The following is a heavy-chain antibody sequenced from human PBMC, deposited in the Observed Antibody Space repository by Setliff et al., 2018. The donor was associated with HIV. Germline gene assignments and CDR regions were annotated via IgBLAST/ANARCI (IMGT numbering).Heavy chain of an antibody. Sequence: LRLSCAASGFTFSSYSMNWVRQAPGKGLEWVSSISSSSSYIYYADSVKGRFTISRDNAKNSLYLQMYSLRAEDTAVYYCARVFSVGATRVSAFDIWGQGTMVTVSS. J-gene: IGHJ3*02. CDR3: ARVFSVGATRVSAFDI. V-gene: IGHV3-21*01. CDR2: ISSSSSYI. D-gene: IGHD1-26*01. CDR1: GFTFSSYS.